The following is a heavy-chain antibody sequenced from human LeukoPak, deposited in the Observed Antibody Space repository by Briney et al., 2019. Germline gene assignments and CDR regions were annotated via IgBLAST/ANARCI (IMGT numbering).Heavy chain of an antibody. J-gene: IGHJ4*02. Sequence: PSQTLSLTCTVFGGSISSGDYYWSWIRQPPGKGLEWIGYIYYSGSTYYNPSLKSRVTISVDTSKNQFSLKLSSVTAADTAVYYCARASSSTSCYFDYWGQGTLVTVSS. CDR3: ARASSSTSCYFDY. D-gene: IGHD2-2*01. V-gene: IGHV4-30-4*08. CDR2: IYYSGST. CDR1: GGSISSGDYY.